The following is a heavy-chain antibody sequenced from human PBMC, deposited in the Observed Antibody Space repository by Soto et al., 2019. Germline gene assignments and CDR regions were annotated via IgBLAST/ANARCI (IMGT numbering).Heavy chain of an antibody. CDR1: GYTFTGYY. J-gene: IGHJ5*02. Sequence: ASVKVSCKASGYTFTGYYMHWVRQAPGQGLEWMGWINPNSGGTNYAQKFQGRVTMTRDTSISTAYMELSRLRSDDTAVYYCARDRSIAAAGTPQKENWFDPWGQGTLVTVSS. V-gene: IGHV1-2*02. D-gene: IGHD6-13*01. CDR3: ARDRSIAAAGTPQKENWFDP. CDR2: INPNSGGT.